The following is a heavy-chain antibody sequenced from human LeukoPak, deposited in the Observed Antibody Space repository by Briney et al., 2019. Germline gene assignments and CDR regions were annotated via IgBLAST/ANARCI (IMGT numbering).Heavy chain of an antibody. J-gene: IGHJ3*02. Sequence: SETLSLTCTVSGGSISSYYWSWIRQPAGKGLEWIGRIYTSGSTNYNPSLKSRVTMSVDTSENQFSLKLSSVTAADTAVYYCARGPESYDAFDIWGQGTMVTVSS. V-gene: IGHV4-4*07. CDR1: GGSISSYY. D-gene: IGHD1-26*01. CDR3: ARGPESYDAFDI. CDR2: IYTSGST.